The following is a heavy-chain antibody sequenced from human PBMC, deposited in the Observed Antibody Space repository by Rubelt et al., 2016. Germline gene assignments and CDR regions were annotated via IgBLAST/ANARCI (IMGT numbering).Heavy chain of an antibody. D-gene: IGHD3-9*01. V-gene: IGHV4-59*08. CDR2: FYHTGST. J-gene: IGHJ4*02. CDR3: ARHTRPVVRYFDWLLPLDY. Sequence: LQKPSETLSLTCSVSGASISSYYWSWIRQPPGKGLEWIASFYHTGSTTYNPSLKSRVTMSVDTSKNQFSLKLSSVTAADAAVYSCARHTRPVVRYFDWLLPLDYWGQGTLVTVSS. CDR1: GASISSYY.